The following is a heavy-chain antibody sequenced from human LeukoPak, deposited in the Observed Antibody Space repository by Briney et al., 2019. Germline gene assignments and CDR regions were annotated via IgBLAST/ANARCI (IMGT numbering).Heavy chain of an antibody. D-gene: IGHD4-23*01. J-gene: IGHJ6*03. CDR3: ARADTRDYGGLSTLTSHYWYYYYYYMDV. Sequence: SETLSLTCNVSGGSISSSNYYWGWIRQPPGKGLEWIGSIYYSGITYYNPSLKSRVTISVDTSKNQFSLKLSSVTAADTAVYYCARADTRDYGGLSTLTSHYWYYYYYYMDVWGKGSTVTISS. CDR2: IYYSGIT. CDR1: GGSISSSNYY. V-gene: IGHV4-39*07.